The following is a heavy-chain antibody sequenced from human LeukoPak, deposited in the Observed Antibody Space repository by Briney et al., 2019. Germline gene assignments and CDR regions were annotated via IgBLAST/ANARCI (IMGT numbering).Heavy chain of an antibody. J-gene: IGHJ6*03. V-gene: IGHV3-15*01. Sequence: AGGSLRLSCAASGFTFSNAWMSWVRQAPGKGLEWVGRIKSKTDGGTTDYAAPVKGRFTISRDDSKNTLYLQMNSLKTEDTAVYYCAFEVVDRYYMDVWGKGTTVTVSS. CDR1: GFTFSNAW. CDR2: IKSKTDGGTT. D-gene: IGHD2-15*01. CDR3: AFEVVDRYYMDV.